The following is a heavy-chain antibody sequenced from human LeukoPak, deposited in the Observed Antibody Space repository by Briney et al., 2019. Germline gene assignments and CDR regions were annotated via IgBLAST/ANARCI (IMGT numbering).Heavy chain of an antibody. CDR1: GFTFSNAW. D-gene: IGHD2-2*01. CDR3: STDPQGRYCSGTTCPDY. Sequence: GGSLRLSCAASGFTFSNAWMSWVRQASGKGLEWVGRIKSKTDGGTTDYAAPVKGRFTISRDDSQKTLYLQMTSLKSEDTAVYYCSTDPQGRYCSGTTCPDYWGQGTLVTVSS. CDR2: IKSKTDGGTT. J-gene: IGHJ4*02. V-gene: IGHV3-15*01.